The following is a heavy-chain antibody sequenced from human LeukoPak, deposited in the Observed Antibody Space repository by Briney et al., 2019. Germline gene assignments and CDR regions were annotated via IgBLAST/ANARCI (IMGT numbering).Heavy chain of an antibody. Sequence: SGTLSLTCAVSGASIDSHSWWSWVRQPPGKGLEWIGEIYHSGGANYKPSLKSRVTMSVDTSKNHFSLKLTSVTAADTAVYYCAYNRNFALDNWGQGTPVTVSS. V-gene: IGHV4-4*02. J-gene: IGHJ4*02. CDR2: IYHSGGA. CDR1: GASIDSHSW. CDR3: AYNRNFALDN. D-gene: IGHD1-14*01.